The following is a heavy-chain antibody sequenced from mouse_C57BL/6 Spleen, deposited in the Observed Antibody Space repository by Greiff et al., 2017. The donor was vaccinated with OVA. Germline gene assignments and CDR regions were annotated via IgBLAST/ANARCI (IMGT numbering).Heavy chain of an antibody. CDR1: GYAFSSYW. V-gene: IGHV1-80*01. J-gene: IGHJ1*03. CDR3: ARSAYYSNYRYFDV. Sequence: VHLVESGAELVKPGASVKISCKASGYAFSSYWMNWVKQRPGKGLEWIGQIYPGDGDTNYNGKFKGKATLTADKSSSTAYMQLSSLTSEDSAVYFCARSAYYSNYRYFDVWGTGTTVTVSS. D-gene: IGHD2-5*01. CDR2: IYPGDGDT.